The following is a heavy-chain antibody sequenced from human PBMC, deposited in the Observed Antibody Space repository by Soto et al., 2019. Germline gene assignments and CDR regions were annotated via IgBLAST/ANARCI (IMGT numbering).Heavy chain of an antibody. J-gene: IGHJ4*02. D-gene: IGHD2-15*01. V-gene: IGHV4-39*01. CDR3: ATAKLLLPWLFDY. CDR2: INYNGNA. CDR1: GGSISTTNYY. Sequence: SETLSLTCTVSGGSISTTNYYWAWIRQPPGKEVEWIGSINYNGNAYYNPSLKSRVTLSVDASKYQFSLSLKSVTAADTAVYYCATAKLLLPWLFDYWGQGTLVTVSS.